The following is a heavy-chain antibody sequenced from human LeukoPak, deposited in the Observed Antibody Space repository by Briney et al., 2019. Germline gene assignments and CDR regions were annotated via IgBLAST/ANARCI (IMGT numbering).Heavy chain of an antibody. J-gene: IGHJ4*02. Sequence: GGSLRLSCTTPGFTFRDHAVSWFRQAPGKGLEWVGLIKSEAHGGTTESAASVKGRFTISRDDAKSIAYLQMNSLNTEDTAVYYCSRDYSIVKTTIFLDYWDQGTLVTVSS. CDR1: GFTFRDHA. V-gene: IGHV3-49*03. D-gene: IGHD1-26*01. CDR3: SRDYSIVKTTIFLDY. CDR2: IKSEAHGGTT.